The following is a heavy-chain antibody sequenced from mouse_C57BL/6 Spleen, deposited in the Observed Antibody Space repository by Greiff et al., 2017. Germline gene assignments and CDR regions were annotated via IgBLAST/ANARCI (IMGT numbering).Heavy chain of an antibody. CDR1: GFTFSDYG. J-gene: IGHJ4*01. CDR2: ISSGSSTI. D-gene: IGHD2-3*01. Sequence: EAMLVESGGGLVKPGGSLKLSCAASGFTFSDYGMHWVRQAPEKGLEWVAYISSGSSTIYYADTVKGRFTISRDNAKNTLFLQMTSLRSEDTAMYYCARDDGYDYAMDYWGQGTSVTVSS. CDR3: ARDDGYDYAMDY. V-gene: IGHV5-17*01.